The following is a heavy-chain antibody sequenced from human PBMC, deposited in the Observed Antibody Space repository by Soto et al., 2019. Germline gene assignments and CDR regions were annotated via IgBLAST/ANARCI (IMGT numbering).Heavy chain of an antibody. CDR1: GYSFTSYD. J-gene: IGHJ6*03. CDR3: ARGEFVFSSSSGDYHYYIDV. Sequence: GASVKVSCKASGYSFTSYDINWVRQATGQGLEWMGWMNPNSGNTGYAQKFQGRVTMTRNTSISTAYMGLSSLRSEDTAVYYCARGEFVFSSSSGDYHYYIDVCGKGTTVPVSS. V-gene: IGHV1-8*01. CDR2: MNPNSGNT. D-gene: IGHD3-10*01.